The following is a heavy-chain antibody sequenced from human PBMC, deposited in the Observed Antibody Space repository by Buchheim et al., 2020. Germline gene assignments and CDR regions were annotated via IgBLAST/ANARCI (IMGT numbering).Heavy chain of an antibody. CDR3: ASGDANFDH. V-gene: IGHV3-48*01. CDR2: ISSGSSTI. CDR1: GISFRSSD. Sequence: EVQVVESGGGLVQPGGSLRLSCAASGISFRSSDMNWVRQAPGKGLEWVSYISSGSSTIYYADSVKGRFTISSDNAKSSLYLQMNSLRVEDTAVYYCASGDANFDHWGQGTL. D-gene: IGHD2-8*01. J-gene: IGHJ4*02.